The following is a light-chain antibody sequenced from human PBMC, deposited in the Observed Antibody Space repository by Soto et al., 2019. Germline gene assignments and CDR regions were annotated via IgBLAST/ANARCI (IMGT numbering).Light chain of an antibody. Sequence: EIVMTQSPATLSVSPGERATLSCRASQSVSTKLAWYQQKPGQAPRLLIYGASTRATGIPARFSGSGSGTEFTLTISSLQSEDFAVYYCHQYNNWPPFTFGPGTKVDI. V-gene: IGKV3-15*01. CDR2: GAS. CDR3: HQYNNWPPFT. CDR1: QSVSTK. J-gene: IGKJ3*01.